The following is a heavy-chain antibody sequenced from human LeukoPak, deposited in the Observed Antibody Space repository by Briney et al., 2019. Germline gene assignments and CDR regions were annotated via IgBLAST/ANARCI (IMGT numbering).Heavy chain of an antibody. J-gene: IGHJ6*02. V-gene: IGHV3-33*01. CDR2: IWYDGSNK. D-gene: IGHD2-8*01. CDR3: ARDIVLMVYAIRDYYYYGMDV. CDR1: GFTFSSYG. Sequence: GRSLRLSCAASGFTFSSYGMHWVRQAPGKRLEWVAVIWYDGSNKYYADSVKGRFTISRDNSKNTLYLQMNSLRAEDTAVYYCARDIVLMVYAIRDYYYYGMDVWGQGTTVTVSS.